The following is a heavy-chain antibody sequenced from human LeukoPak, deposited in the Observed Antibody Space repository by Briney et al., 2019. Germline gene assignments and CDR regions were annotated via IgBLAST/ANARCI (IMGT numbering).Heavy chain of an antibody. D-gene: IGHD3-9*01. V-gene: IGHV3-33*01. CDR1: GXTFSSYG. CDR2: IWYDGSNE. J-gene: IGHJ4*02. CDR3: AGDGGDILTGYHDY. Sequence: GGSLRLSCAASGXTFSSYGMHWVRQAPGKGLEWVAVIWYDGSNEYYADSVKGRFTISRDNSKNTLYLQMNSLRAEDTAVYYCAGDGGDILTGYHDYWGQGTLVTVSS.